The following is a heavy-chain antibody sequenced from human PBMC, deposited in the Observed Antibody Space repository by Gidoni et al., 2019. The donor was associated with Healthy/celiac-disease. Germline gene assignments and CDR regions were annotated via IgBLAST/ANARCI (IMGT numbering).Heavy chain of an antibody. D-gene: IGHD6-19*01. J-gene: IGHJ3*02. V-gene: IGHV3-7*01. CDR3: AKTAVAGTADAFDI. CDR2: IKQDGSEK. Sequence: EVQLVESGGGLVQPGGSLRLSCAASGFTFSSYWMSWVRQAPGKGLEWVANIKQDGSEKYYVDSVKGRFTISRDNAKNSLYLQMNSLRAEDTAVYYCAKTAVAGTADAFDIWGQGTMVTVSS. CDR1: GFTFSSYW.